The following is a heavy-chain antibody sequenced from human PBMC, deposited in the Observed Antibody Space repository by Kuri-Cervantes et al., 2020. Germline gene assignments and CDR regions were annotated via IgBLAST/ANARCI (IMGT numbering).Heavy chain of an antibody. Sequence: GESLKISCAASGFTFSSYWMHWVRQAPGKGLVWVSRINSDGSSTSYADSVKGRFTISRDNAKNSLYLQMSSLRGEDTAVYFCAKCQGTGWYDYWGQGTLVTVSS. CDR1: GFTFSSYW. J-gene: IGHJ4*02. D-gene: IGHD6-19*01. V-gene: IGHV3-74*01. CDR3: AKCQGTGWYDY. CDR2: INSDGSST.